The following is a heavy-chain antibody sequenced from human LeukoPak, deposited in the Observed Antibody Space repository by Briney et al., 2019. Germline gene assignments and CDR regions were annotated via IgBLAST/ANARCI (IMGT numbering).Heavy chain of an antibody. CDR1: GITFSSHG. Sequence: GGSLRLSCAASGITFSSHGMSWVRQAPGKGLEWVSAISGSGGSTYYADSVKGRFTISRDNSKNTLYLQMNSLRAEDTAVYYCAKDIEYSSGWYDYWGQGTLVTVSS. J-gene: IGHJ4*02. CDR2: ISGSGGST. D-gene: IGHD6-19*01. V-gene: IGHV3-23*01. CDR3: AKDIEYSSGWYDY.